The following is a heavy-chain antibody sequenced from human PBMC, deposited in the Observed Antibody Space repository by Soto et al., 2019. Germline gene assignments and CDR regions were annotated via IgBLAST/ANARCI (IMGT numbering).Heavy chain of an antibody. D-gene: IGHD6-13*01. CDR2: ISAYNGNT. J-gene: IGHJ4*02. CDR1: GYTFTSYG. V-gene: IGHV1-18*01. CDR3: ARDPRPKLGYSSSWPLF. Sequence: ASVKVSCKASGYTFTSYGISWVRQAPGQGLEWMGWISAYNGNTNYAQKLQGRVTMTTDTSTSTAYMELRSLRSDDTAVYYCARDPRPKLGYSSSWPLFWGQGTLVTVSS.